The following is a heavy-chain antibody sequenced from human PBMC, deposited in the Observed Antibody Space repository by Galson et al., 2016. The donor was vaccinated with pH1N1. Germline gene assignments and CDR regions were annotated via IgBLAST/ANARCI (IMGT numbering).Heavy chain of an antibody. D-gene: IGHD5-24*01. CDR3: ASHSLRDGYNLYYFDY. CDR1: GGTFSFYS. J-gene: IGHJ4*02. Sequence: SVKVSCKASGGTFSFYSFSWLRQAPGQGLEWMGGIIPIFGTPNYAQKFQSRVAITADESLSTAYMELSSLRSEDTAVYYCASHSLRDGYNLYYFDYWGQGTLVTVSS. CDR2: IIPIFGTP. V-gene: IGHV1-69*13.